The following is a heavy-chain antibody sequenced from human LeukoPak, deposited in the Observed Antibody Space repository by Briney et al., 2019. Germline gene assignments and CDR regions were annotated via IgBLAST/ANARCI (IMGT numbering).Heavy chain of an antibody. CDR2: IYDSGST. CDR1: ADSISSYY. D-gene: IGHD1-26*01. V-gene: IGHV4-59*01. CDR3: AASGTYSNWFDP. Sequence: SETLSLTCTVSADSISSYYWNWIRQSPGKGLEWIGYIYDSGSTNYNPSLKSRVTISVDTSKHQFSLNLRSATAADTAVYYCAASGTYSNWFDPWGQGTLVIVSS. J-gene: IGHJ5*02.